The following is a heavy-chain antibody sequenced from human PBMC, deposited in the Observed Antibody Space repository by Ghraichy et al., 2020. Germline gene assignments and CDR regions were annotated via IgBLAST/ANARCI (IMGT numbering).Heavy chain of an antibody. CDR2: ISGSGGST. Sequence: ESLNISCAASRFNFSNYAMTWVRQAPGKGLEWVSAISGSGGSTCYADSGKGRFTISRDNSKNTLYLQMNSLRAEDTAVYYCAKLFPRIVVVPAAGMDVWGQGTTVTVSS. V-gene: IGHV3-23*01. CDR1: RFNFSNYA. D-gene: IGHD2-2*01. J-gene: IGHJ6*02. CDR3: AKLFPRIVVVPAAGMDV.